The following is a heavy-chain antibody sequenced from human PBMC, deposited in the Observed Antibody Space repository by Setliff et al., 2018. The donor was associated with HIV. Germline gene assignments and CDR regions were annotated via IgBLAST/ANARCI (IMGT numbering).Heavy chain of an antibody. CDR2: IYYSGST. Sequence: SETLSLTCTVSGGSISNYYWSWIRQPPGKGLEWIGYIYYSGSTNYNPSLKSRVTISVDTSKNQFSLRLSSMTAADTAVYYCARGVLYWGQGTLVTVS. CDR3: ARGVLY. V-gene: IGHV4-59*12. J-gene: IGHJ4*02. D-gene: IGHD6-6*01. CDR1: GGSISNYY.